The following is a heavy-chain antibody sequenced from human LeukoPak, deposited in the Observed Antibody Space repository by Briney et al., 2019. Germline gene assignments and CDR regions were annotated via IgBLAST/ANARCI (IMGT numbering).Heavy chain of an antibody. D-gene: IGHD6-25*01. Sequence: GRGLRLSCAASGFTFSSYSMHWVRQAPGKGLEWVAVISYDGSNKYYADSVKGRFTISRDNSKNTLYLQMNSLRAEDTAVYYCAREGPPAQNFDYWGQGTLVTVSS. CDR3: AREGPPAQNFDY. V-gene: IGHV3-30-3*01. CDR1: GFTFSSYS. J-gene: IGHJ4*02. CDR2: ISYDGSNK.